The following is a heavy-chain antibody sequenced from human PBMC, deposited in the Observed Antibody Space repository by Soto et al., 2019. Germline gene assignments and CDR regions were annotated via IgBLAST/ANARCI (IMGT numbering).Heavy chain of an antibody. CDR2: ISHRGDT. V-gene: IGHV4-38-2*01. J-gene: IGHJ6*02. CDR3: TRIYCTTTSCFINGMDV. Sequence: SETRSLTGGVSGYVITNGYHWVWIRQPPGKDLEWNGTISHRGDTYYNPSLKSRVTIAIDTAKNHLSLILSSVTAADTATYYCTRIYCTTTSCFINGMDVWGQGTTVTVS. D-gene: IGHD2-2*01. CDR1: GYVITNGYH.